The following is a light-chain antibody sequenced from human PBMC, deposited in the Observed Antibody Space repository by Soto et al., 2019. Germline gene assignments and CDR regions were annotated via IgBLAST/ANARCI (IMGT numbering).Light chain of an antibody. J-gene: IGKJ2*01. CDR2: GAS. V-gene: IGKV3-20*01. Sequence: EIVLTQTPGTLSLSPGERATLSCRASQSVSSSYLAWYQQKPGQAPRHLIYGASSRATGIPGRFSGSGSGTDFTLTVSRLEPEDFAVYYCQQYDSLPYTFGQGTKLEIK. CDR1: QSVSSSY. CDR3: QQYDSLPYT.